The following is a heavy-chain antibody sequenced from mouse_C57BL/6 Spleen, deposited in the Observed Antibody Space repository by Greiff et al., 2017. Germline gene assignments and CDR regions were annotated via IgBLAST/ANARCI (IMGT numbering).Heavy chain of an antibody. J-gene: IGHJ1*03. Sequence: QVQLQQPGAELVKPGASVKMSCKASGYTFTSYWITWVKQRPGQGLEWIGDIYPGSGSTNYNQKFKDKATLTVDKSSSTAYMQLSSLTSEDSAVYYCARDYGSSPAWYFDVWGTGTTVTVSS. CDR1: GYTFTSYW. CDR3: ARDYGSSPAWYFDV. D-gene: IGHD1-1*01. V-gene: IGHV1-55*01. CDR2: IYPGSGST.